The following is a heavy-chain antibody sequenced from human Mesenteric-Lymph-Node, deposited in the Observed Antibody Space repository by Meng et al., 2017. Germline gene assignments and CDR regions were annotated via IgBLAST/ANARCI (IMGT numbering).Heavy chain of an antibody. CDR1: GGSFSGYY. D-gene: IGHD6-19*01. V-gene: IGHV4-34*01. CDR3: ATQAVLLYMRLEYWYFDL. CDR2: FHHSGTT. Sequence: SETLSLTCAVYGGSFSGYYWSWIRQPPGKGLEWIGNFHHSGTTNYNPSLKSRVTISVDTSKNQFSLKLNSVSVADTAVYYCATQAVLLYMRLEYWYFDLWGRGTLVTVSS. J-gene: IGHJ2*01.